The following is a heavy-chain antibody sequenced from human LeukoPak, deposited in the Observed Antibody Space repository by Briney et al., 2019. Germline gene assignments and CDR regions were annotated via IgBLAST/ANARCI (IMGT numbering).Heavy chain of an antibody. CDR2: INHSGST. Sequence: PSETLSLTCAVYGGSFSGYYWSWVRQPPGKGLEWIGEINHSGSTNYNPSLKSRVTISVDTSKNQFSLKLSSVTAADTAVYYCARRLAISLGYYGSGSYYSNWFDPWGQGTLVTVSS. CDR3: ARRLAISLGYYGSGSYYSNWFDP. V-gene: IGHV4-34*01. D-gene: IGHD3-10*01. CDR1: GGSFSGYY. J-gene: IGHJ5*02.